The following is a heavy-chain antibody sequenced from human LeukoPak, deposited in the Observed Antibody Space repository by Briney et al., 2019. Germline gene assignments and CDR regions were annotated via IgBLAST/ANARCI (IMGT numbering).Heavy chain of an antibody. D-gene: IGHD3-10*01. Sequence: SETLSLTCAVYGGSFSGYYWSWIRQPPGKGLEWIGEINHSGSTNYNPFLKSRVTISVDTSKNQFSLKLSSVTAADTAVYYCARGRGGAYYYYYYYMDVWGKGTTVTVSS. CDR1: GGSFSGYY. CDR3: ARGRGGAYYYYYYYMDV. J-gene: IGHJ6*03. V-gene: IGHV4-34*01. CDR2: INHSGST.